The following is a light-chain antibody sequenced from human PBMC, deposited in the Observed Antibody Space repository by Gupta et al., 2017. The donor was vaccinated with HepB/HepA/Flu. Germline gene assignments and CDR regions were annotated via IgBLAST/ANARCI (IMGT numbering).Light chain of an antibody. CDR3: QQRSNGHPAPWT. V-gene: IGKV3-11*01. CDR1: QSVSSY. CDR2: DAS. J-gene: IGKJ1*01. Sequence: EIVLTQSPATLSLSPGERATLSCRASQSVSSYLAWYQQKPGQAPRLLIYDASNRATGRPARFSGSGSGKDFTLTSSSLEPEECAVYYCQQRSNGHPAPWTFGQGTKVEIK.